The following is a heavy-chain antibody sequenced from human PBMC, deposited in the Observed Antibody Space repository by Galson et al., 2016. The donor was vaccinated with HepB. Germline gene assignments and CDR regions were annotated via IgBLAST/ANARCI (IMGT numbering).Heavy chain of an antibody. V-gene: IGHV4-59*08. CDR1: GDYVTSYY. J-gene: IGHJ4*02. Sequence: SETLSLTCTVSGDYVTSYYWSWIRQPPGKGLEWIGCIYYRGSTNYNPSLKSRVTISVDTSKNQFSLKLSSVTAADTAVYYCARRTSSWYYFDYWGQGTLGTVSS. CDR2: IYYRGST. CDR3: ARRTSSWYYFDY. D-gene: IGHD2-2*01.